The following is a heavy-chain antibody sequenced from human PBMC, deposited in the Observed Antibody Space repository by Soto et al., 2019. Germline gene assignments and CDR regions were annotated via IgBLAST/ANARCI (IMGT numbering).Heavy chain of an antibody. CDR1: GDSVSSNSAA. CDR3: ARTLGPRTEVVPAAAINYYYYMDV. J-gene: IGHJ6*03. V-gene: IGHV6-1*01. D-gene: IGHD2-2*01. CDR2: TYYRSKWYN. Sequence: QSQTLSLTCAISGDSVSSNSAAWNWIRQSPSRGLEWLGRTYYRSKWYNDYAVSVKSRITINPDTSKNQFSLQLNSVTPEDTAVYYCARTLGPRTEVVPAAAINYYYYMDVWGKGTTVTVSS.